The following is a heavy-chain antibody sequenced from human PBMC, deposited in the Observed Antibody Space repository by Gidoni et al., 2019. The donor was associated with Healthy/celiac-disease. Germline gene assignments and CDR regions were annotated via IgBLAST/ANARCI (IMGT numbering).Heavy chain of an antibody. CDR1: GYTFTSYY. V-gene: IGHV1-46*03. CDR3: ARGSSSSTLVWFDP. Sequence: QVQLVQSGAEVKKPGASVKVSCQASGYTFTSYYMHWVRQAPGQGLEWMGIINPRGGSTTYEQKFQGRVTMTRETSTSTVYREGSSLRSEDTAVYYCARGSSSSTLVWFDPGGQGTLVTVSS. D-gene: IGHD6-13*01. J-gene: IGHJ5*02. CDR2: INPRGGST.